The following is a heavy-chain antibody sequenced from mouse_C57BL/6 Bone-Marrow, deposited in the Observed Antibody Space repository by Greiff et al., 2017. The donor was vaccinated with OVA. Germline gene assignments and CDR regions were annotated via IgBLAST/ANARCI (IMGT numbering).Heavy chain of an antibody. D-gene: IGHD2-2*01. CDR1: GYAFSSSW. V-gene: IGHV1-82*01. CDR2: IYPGDGDT. J-gene: IGHJ4*01. CDR3: ARFGYEDYAMDY. Sequence: QVQLKESGPELVKPGASVKISCKASGYAFSSSWMNWVKQRPGKGLEWIGRIYPGDGDTNYNGKFKGKATLTADKSSSTAYMQLSSLTSEDSAVYFCARFGYEDYAMDYWGQGTSVTVSS.